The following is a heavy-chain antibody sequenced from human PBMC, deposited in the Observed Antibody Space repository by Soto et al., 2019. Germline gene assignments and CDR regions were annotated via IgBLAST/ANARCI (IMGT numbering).Heavy chain of an antibody. CDR2: INPSGGST. J-gene: IGHJ4*02. D-gene: IGHD2-15*01. Sequence: ASVKVSCKASGYTFTSYYMHWVRQAPGQGLEWMGIINPSGGSTSYAQKSQGRVTMTRDTSTSTVYMELSSLRSEDTAVYYCARVEPRCSGGSCAPDYWGQGTLVTVSS. V-gene: IGHV1-46*01. CDR1: GYTFTSYY. CDR3: ARVEPRCSGGSCAPDY.